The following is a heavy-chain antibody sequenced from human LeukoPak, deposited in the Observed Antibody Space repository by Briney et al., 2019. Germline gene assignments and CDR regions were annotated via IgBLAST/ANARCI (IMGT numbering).Heavy chain of an antibody. CDR2: IIPILGIA. D-gene: IGHD4-17*01. V-gene: IGHV1-69*04. J-gene: IGHJ3*02. Sequence: ASVKVSCKASGGTFSSYAISWVRQAPGQGLEWMGRIIPILGIANYAQKLQGRVTITRNTSISTAYMELSSLRSEDTAVYYCASFYGDYSAFDIWGQGTMVTVSS. CDR3: ASFYGDYSAFDI. CDR1: GGTFSSYA.